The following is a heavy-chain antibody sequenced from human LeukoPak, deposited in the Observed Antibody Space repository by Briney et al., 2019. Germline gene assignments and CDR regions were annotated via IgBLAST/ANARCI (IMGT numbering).Heavy chain of an antibody. Sequence: SETLSLTCTVSGGSISGHYWGWIRQPPGEGLEWIGYIHYSGNTNYNPSLKSRVTVSVDTSKNQFSLKLSSVTAADTAVYYCARYRYYYDSSGYYYVGKVFDYWGQGTLVTVSS. CDR1: GGSISGHY. J-gene: IGHJ4*02. V-gene: IGHV4-59*11. CDR2: IHYSGNT. CDR3: ARYRYYYDSSGYYYVGKVFDY. D-gene: IGHD3-22*01.